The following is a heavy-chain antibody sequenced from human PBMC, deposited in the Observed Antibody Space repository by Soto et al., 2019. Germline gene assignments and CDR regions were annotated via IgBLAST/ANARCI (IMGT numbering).Heavy chain of an antibody. Sequence: ASVKVSCKASGYTFTSYGISWFRQAPGQGLEWMGWISAYNGNTNYAQKLQGRVTMTTDTSTSTAYMELRSLRSEDTAVYYCARLDIFGVDTYGMDVWGQGTTLTVSS. CDR1: GYTFTSYG. CDR2: ISAYNGNT. J-gene: IGHJ6*02. D-gene: IGHD3-3*01. CDR3: ARLDIFGVDTYGMDV. V-gene: IGHV1-18*01.